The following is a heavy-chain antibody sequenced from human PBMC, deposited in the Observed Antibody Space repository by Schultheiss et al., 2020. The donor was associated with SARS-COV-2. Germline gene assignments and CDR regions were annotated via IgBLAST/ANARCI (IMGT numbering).Heavy chain of an antibody. V-gene: IGHV3-23*01. Sequence: GGSLRLSCAASGFTFNNYAMDWVRQAPGKGLAWVATIGISLGDPHYADSVKGRFTSSRDNPKNTLYLQMDRLSAEDTAIYSCSLRYREHLDYWGQGTLVTVSS. J-gene: IGHJ4*02. CDR3: SLRYREHLDY. CDR2: IGISLGDP. CDR1: GFTFNNYA. D-gene: IGHD3-9*01.